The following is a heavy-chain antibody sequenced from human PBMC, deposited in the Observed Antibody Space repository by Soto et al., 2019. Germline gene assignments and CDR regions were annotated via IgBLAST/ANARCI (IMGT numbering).Heavy chain of an antibody. D-gene: IGHD5-12*01. CDR2: INPNSGGT. CDR1: GYTFTGYY. Sequence: ASVKVSCKASGYTFTGYYMHWVRQAPGQGLEWMGWINPNSGGTNYAQKFQGRVTMTRDTSISTAYMELSRLRSDDTAVYYCARFGHSGYDLGYNFDYWGQGTLVTSPQ. V-gene: IGHV1-2*02. CDR3: ARFGHSGYDLGYNFDY. J-gene: IGHJ4*02.